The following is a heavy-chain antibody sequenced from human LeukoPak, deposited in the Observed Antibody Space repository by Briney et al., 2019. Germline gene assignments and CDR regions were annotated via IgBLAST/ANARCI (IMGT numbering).Heavy chain of an antibody. CDR3: STLTSRGLSDS. CDR1: GFTFTNAW. J-gene: IGHJ4*02. Sequence: TGGSLRLSCAASGFTFTNAWMNWVRQAPGKGLERVGRIKSKADGETIDYAAPEKGRFTFSRDDSKNMLYLQMNSLKSEDTAVYYCSTLTSRGLSDSWGQGTLVTVSS. CDR2: IKSKADGETI. V-gene: IGHV3-15*07. D-gene: IGHD1-20*01.